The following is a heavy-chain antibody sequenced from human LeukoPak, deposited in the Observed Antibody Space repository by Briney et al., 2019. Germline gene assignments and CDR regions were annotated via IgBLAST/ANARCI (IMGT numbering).Heavy chain of an antibody. CDR3: ACHVLRFSEWPLDY. CDR1: GGSISSSDW. D-gene: IGHD3-3*01. V-gene: IGHV4-4*02. CDR2: IYHSGST. J-gene: IGHJ4*02. Sequence: SETLSLTCAVSGGSISSSDWWSWVRQPPGKGLEWIGEIYHSGSTNYNPSLKSRVTISVDKSKNQFSLKLSSVTAADTAVYYCACHVLRFSEWPLDYWGQGTLVTVSS.